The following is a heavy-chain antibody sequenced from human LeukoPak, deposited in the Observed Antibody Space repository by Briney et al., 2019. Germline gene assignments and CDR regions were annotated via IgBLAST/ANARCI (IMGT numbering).Heavy chain of an antibody. D-gene: IGHD3-10*01. CDR1: GFSLSDYS. CDR2: TSGSSSSK. CDR3: AREEERFASWGYFKY. V-gene: IGHV3-48*04. Sequence: QSGGSLRLSCTVSGFSLSDYSMTWVRQAPGKGLEWVSYTSGSSSSKHYADSVKGRFTISRDNAENSLFLQMNSLRVEDTAVYYCAREEERFASWGYFKYWGQGALVTVSS. J-gene: IGHJ4*02.